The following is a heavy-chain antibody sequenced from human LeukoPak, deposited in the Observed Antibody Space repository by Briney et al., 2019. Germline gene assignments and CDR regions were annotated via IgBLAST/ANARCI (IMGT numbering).Heavy chain of an antibody. V-gene: IGHV4-31*03. CDR1: GGSISSGGYY. CDR3: ARSPSYCSSTSCYRYYYGMDV. CDR2: IYYSGST. J-gene: IGHJ6*02. Sequence: SQTLSLTCTVSGGSISSGGYYWSWIRQHPGKGLEWIGYIYYSGSTYYNPSLKSRVTISVDTSKNQFSLKLSSVTAADTAVYYCARSPSYCSSTSCYRYYYGMDVWGQGTTVTVSS. D-gene: IGHD2-2*01.